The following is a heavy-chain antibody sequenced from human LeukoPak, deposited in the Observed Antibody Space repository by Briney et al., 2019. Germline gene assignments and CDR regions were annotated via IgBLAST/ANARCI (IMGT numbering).Heavy chain of an antibody. Sequence: ASVKVSCKASGYTFTAYYMHWVRQAPGQGLEWMGWINPNSGGTNFAQKFQGRVTMTRDTSISTAYMELRSLRSDDTAVYYCARDRGMMISVGWFDPWGQGTLVTVSS. CDR3: ARDRGMMISVGWFDP. V-gene: IGHV1-2*02. J-gene: IGHJ5*02. CDR1: GYTFTAYY. D-gene: IGHD3-22*01. CDR2: INPNSGGT.